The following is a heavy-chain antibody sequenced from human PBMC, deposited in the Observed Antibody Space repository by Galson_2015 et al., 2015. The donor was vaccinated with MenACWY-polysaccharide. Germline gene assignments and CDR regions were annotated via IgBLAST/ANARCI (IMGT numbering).Heavy chain of an antibody. CDR3: AKDLHWYGMDV. V-gene: IGHV3-23*01. Sequence: PLRLPCAASGFTFNKFYMAWVRQAPGKGPEWVSALSGPGDATFYADSVRGRFTISRDTSQNTLSLHMSSLRVDDTAVYFCAKDLHWYGMDVWGHGTTVTVS. D-gene: IGHD3/OR15-3a*01. CDR2: LSGPGDAT. CDR1: GFTFNKFY. J-gene: IGHJ6*02.